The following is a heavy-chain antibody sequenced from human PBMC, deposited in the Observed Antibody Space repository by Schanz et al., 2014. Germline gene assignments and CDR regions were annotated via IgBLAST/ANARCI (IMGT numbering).Heavy chain of an antibody. V-gene: IGHV3-23*04. CDR3: ARVRRRIATPSTPSFRNYYYYAMDV. D-gene: IGHD6-13*01. Sequence: EADLVESGGGLIQRGESLRLSCSASGFTFSSYAMSWVRQAPGKGLEWVSALSGSGGSTYYADSVKGRFTISRDNSKNTLYLQMNSLRAEDTSVYFCARVRRRIATPSTPSFRNYYYYAMDVWGQGTTVTVSS. J-gene: IGHJ6*02. CDR1: GFTFSSYA. CDR2: LSGSGGST.